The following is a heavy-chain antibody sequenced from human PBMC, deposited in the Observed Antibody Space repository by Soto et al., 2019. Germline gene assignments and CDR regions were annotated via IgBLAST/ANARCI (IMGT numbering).Heavy chain of an antibody. CDR3: TRFLEWLSYYLDN. CDR1: GFTFGDHA. V-gene: IGHV3-49*04. CDR2: IRTKAYVGTT. Sequence: GGSLRLSCTASGFTFGDHAMSWVRQAPGKGREWVGFIRTKAYVGTTEYAASVKGRFTISRGDSKSIAYLQMNSLKTEDTAVYYSTRFLEWLSYYLDNWGQGALVNVSS. D-gene: IGHD3-3*01. J-gene: IGHJ4*01.